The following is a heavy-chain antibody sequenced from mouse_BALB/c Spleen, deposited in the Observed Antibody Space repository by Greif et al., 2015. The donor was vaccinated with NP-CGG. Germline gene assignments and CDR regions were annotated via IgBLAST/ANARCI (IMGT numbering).Heavy chain of an antibody. V-gene: IGHV1-69*02. CDR1: GYTFTSYW. CDR3: ARNYGYEYAMDY. Sequence: QVQLKQSGAELVKPGASVKLSCKASGYTFTSYWMHWVKQRPGQGLEWIGEIDPSDSYTNYNQKFKGKATLTVDKSSSTAYMQLSSLTSEDSAVYYCARNYGYEYAMDYWGQGTSVTVSS. D-gene: IGHD1-2*01. CDR2: IDPSDSYT. J-gene: IGHJ4*01.